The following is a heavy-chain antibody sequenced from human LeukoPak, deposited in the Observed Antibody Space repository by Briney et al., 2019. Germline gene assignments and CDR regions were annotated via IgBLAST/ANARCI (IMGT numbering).Heavy chain of an antibody. CDR1: GFTFSSYS. J-gene: IGHJ4*02. D-gene: IGHD3-10*01. V-gene: IGHV3-21*01. CDR3: AKSKRFSGTYSFDY. Sequence: GGSLRLSCAASGFTFSSYSMNWVRQAPGKGLEWVSSIGSSSSYMFYADSVQGRFTISRDNAKNSLFLQMNSLRVEDTAVYYCAKSKRFSGTYSFDYWGQGTLVTVSS. CDR2: IGSSSSYM.